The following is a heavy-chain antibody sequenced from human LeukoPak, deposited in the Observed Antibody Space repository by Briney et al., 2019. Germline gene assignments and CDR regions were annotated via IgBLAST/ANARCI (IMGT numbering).Heavy chain of an antibody. J-gene: IGHJ4*02. CDR2: VHHSGST. D-gene: IGHD6-13*01. V-gene: IGHV4-34*01. Sequence: SETLSLTCAVYGASFSDYYWSWIRQPPGKGLEWIGEVHHSGSTSFNPSLKSRVTISLDTSKSQFSLKLNSLTAADTAVYYCARARGLWQQLVPLDSWGQGTLVTVSS. CDR1: GASFSDYY. CDR3: ARARGLWQQLVPLDS.